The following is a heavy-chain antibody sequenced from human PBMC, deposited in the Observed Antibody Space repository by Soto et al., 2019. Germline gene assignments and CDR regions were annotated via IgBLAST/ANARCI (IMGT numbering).Heavy chain of an antibody. D-gene: IGHD2-21*02. V-gene: IGHV4-4*02. Sequence: QVQLQESGPGLVKPSVTLALTCAVSGGSVSISNWWSWVRQSPGNGLAWLGEIYHRGSAHYNPSLKSRATISLDKSKHQFSLRLTSVTAADTAVYYCARVPGVVVSADDAFDIWGPGTRVIVSS. J-gene: IGHJ3*02. CDR3: ARVPGVVVSADDAFDI. CDR1: GGSVSISNW. CDR2: IYHRGSA.